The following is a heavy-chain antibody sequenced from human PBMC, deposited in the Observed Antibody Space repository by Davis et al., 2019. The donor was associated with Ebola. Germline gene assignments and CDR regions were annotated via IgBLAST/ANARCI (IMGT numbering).Heavy chain of an antibody. CDR1: GFPFGDFG. D-gene: IGHD4-11*01. V-gene: IGHV3-9*01. Sequence: GGSLRLSCAASGFPFGDFGMHWVRQAPGKGLEWVSGISWSSTSIAYADSVKGRFTISRDNAKNSLYLQMNSLRDEDTAVYYCARDLTTVLSYYYYYYMDVWGKGTTVTVSS. CDR3: ARDLTTVLSYYYYYYMDV. CDR2: ISWSSTSI. J-gene: IGHJ6*03.